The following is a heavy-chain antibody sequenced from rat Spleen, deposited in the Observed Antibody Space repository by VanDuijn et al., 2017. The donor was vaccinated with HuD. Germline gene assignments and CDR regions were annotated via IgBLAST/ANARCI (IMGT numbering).Heavy chain of an antibody. D-gene: IGHD1-11*01. J-gene: IGHJ2*01. CDR3: ARVDYGGRGY. CDR2: ISYEGSST. V-gene: IGHV5-22*01. Sequence: EVQLVESGGGLVQPGRSLKLSCAASGFTFSDYYMAWVRQAPTKGLEWFATISYEGSSTYYGDSVKGRFTISRDNAKSTLYLQINSLRCEDTDTYYCARVDYGGRGYGGQGVMVIVSS. CDR1: GFTFSDYY.